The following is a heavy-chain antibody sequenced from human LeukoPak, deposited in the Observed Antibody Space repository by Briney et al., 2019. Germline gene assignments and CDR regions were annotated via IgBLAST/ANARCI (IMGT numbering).Heavy chain of an antibody. CDR3: ASLKTVVAATYYYYGMDV. CDR2: MYYIGST. J-gene: IGHJ6*02. D-gene: IGHD2-15*01. Sequence: SETLSLTCSVSGDSISSSGYYWGWIRQPPGKGLEWIGSMYYIGSTYYNPSLKSRVTISVDTSKNQFSLKLSSVTAADTAVYYCASLKTVVAATYYYYGMDVWGQGTTVTVSS. V-gene: IGHV4-39*01. CDR1: GDSISSSGYY.